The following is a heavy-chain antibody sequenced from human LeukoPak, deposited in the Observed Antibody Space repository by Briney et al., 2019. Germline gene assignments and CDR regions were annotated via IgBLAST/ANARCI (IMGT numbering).Heavy chain of an antibody. J-gene: IGHJ6*03. CDR1: GFTFSSYG. V-gene: IGHV3-30*02. D-gene: IGHD3-16*02. Sequence: GGSLRLSCAASGFTFSSYGMHWVRQAPGEGLEWVAFIRHDETRIFYGDSVKGRFTISRDNSKNMVYLQLNSLSAEDTALYYCAKSVIPNSYQGTYYMDVWGKGTTVTIFS. CDR2: IRHDETRI. CDR3: AKSVIPNSYQGTYYMDV.